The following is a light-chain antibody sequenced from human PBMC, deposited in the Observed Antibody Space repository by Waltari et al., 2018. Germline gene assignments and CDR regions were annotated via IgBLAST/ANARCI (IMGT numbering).Light chain of an antibody. J-gene: IGLJ6*01. CDR2: EVS. V-gene: IGLV2-11*01. Sequence: QAALTQPRSVSGSPGQSVTISCTGTSSDIGGYNYVSWYQQHPGTAPKLMIYEVSKRPLTVSHRLSGSNSGNTASLTISGLQAEDEADYYCCSYAGSYTFVFGSGTKLTVL. CDR3: CSYAGSYTFV. CDR1: SSDIGGYNY.